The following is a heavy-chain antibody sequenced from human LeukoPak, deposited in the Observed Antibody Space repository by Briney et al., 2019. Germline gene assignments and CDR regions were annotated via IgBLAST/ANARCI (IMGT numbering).Heavy chain of an antibody. CDR3: ARDGLKNEWELPDY. CDR1: GYGFTTYG. CDR2: ISPYNGNT. Sequence: ASVKVSCKASGYGFTTYGVSWVRQAPGQGLEWMGWISPYNGNTNYAQKFQGRVTMTTDTSTTTAYMELSSLRSDDTAVYYCARDGLKNEWELPDYWGQGTLVTVSS. D-gene: IGHD1-26*01. V-gene: IGHV1-18*01. J-gene: IGHJ4*02.